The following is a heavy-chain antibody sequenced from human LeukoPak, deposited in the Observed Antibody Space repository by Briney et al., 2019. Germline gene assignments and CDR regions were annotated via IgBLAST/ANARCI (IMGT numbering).Heavy chain of an antibody. D-gene: IGHD3-22*01. CDR2: IYTSGST. CDR3: ARTYDRNWFDP. J-gene: IGHJ5*02. V-gene: IGHV4-4*09. Sequence: KTSETLSLTCTVSGSSISSYYWSWIRQPPGKGLEWIGYIYTSGSTNYNPSLKSRVTISVDTSKNQFSLKLSSVTAADTAVYYCARTYDRNWFDPWGQGTLVTVSS. CDR1: GSSISSYY.